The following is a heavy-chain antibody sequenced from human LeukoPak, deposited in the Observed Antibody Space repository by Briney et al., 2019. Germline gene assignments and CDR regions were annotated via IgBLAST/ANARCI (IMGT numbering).Heavy chain of an antibody. D-gene: IGHD5-12*01. CDR3: ARDLVDIVATKDWAY. J-gene: IGHJ4*02. V-gene: IGHV3-30-3*01. Sequence: GRSLRLSCAASGFTFSGYAMHWVRQAPGKGLEWVAVISYDGSNKYYADSVKGRFTISRDNSKNTLYLQMNSLRAEDTAVYYCARDLVDIVATKDWAYWGQGTLVTVSS. CDR2: ISYDGSNK. CDR1: GFTFSGYA.